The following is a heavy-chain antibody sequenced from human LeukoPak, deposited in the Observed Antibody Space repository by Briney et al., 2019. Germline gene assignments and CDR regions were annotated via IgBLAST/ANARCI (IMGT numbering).Heavy chain of an antibody. Sequence: SETLSLTCTVSGGSISSYYWSWIRQPPGKGLEWIGYIYYSGSTNYNPSLKSRVTISVDTSKNQFSLKLSSVTAADTAVYSCARDRDGCNDYWGQGTLVTVSS. CDR3: ARDRDGCNDY. D-gene: IGHD5-24*01. CDR1: GGSISSYY. V-gene: IGHV4-59*12. CDR2: IYYSGST. J-gene: IGHJ4*02.